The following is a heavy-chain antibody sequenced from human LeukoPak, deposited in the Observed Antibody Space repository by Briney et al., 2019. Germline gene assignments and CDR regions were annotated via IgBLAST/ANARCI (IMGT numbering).Heavy chain of an antibody. CDR3: ARGDYYYDSSGYYYVGFDY. CDR1: GFTFSSYW. D-gene: IGHD3-22*01. CDR2: IKQDGSEK. Sequence: GGSLRLSCAASGFTFSSYWMSWVRQAPGKGLEWVANIKQDGSEKYNVDSVKGRFTISRDNAKNSLYLQMNSLRAEDTAVYYCARGDYYYDSSGYYYVGFDYWGQGTLVTVSS. J-gene: IGHJ4*02. V-gene: IGHV3-7*01.